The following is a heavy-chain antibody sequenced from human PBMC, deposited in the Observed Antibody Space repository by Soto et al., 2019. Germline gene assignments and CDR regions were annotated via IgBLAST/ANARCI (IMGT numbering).Heavy chain of an antibody. Sequence: QLQLQESGPGLVKPSETLSLTCTVSGGSISRSSSYWAWIRQPPGKGLEWIGSIFYSGTTYYSPSLKSRLTISVDTSKNQFSLQLNSVTAADTAVYYCATLGGYGAPFDYWGQGTLVTVSS. J-gene: IGHJ4*02. CDR3: ATLGGYGAPFDY. D-gene: IGHD5-12*01. V-gene: IGHV4-39*01. CDR2: IFYSGTT. CDR1: GGSISRSSSY.